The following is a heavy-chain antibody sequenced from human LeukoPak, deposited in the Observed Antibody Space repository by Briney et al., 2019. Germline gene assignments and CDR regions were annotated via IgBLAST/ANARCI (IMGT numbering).Heavy chain of an antibody. CDR3: AKDQAGGDTVTLFDY. CDR2: ISAGGRST. V-gene: IGHV3-23*01. D-gene: IGHD4-17*01. Sequence: GGSLRLSCAASGFTFSTYAMSWVRQAPGKGLEWVSAISAGGRSTNYADSVKGRFTISRDNSKNTLYLQMNSLRAEDTAVYYCAKDQAGGDTVTLFDYWGQGTLVTVSS. J-gene: IGHJ4*02. CDR1: GFTFSTYA.